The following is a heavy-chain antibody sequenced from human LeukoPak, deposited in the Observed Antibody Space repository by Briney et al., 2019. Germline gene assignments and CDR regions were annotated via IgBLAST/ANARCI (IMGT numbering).Heavy chain of an antibody. CDR3: ARLGSYYYYYMDV. CDR1: GYSFTSYW. CDR2: IYPGDCDT. J-gene: IGHJ6*03. V-gene: IGHV5-51*01. D-gene: IGHD3-10*01. Sequence: GSSLKTSCKGSGYSFTSYWIGGVRQLPGKGLEWMGIIYPGDCDTRYSPSFQGQVTISADKSISTAYPQWSSLKASDTAMYYCARLGSYYYYYMDVWGKGTTVTVSS.